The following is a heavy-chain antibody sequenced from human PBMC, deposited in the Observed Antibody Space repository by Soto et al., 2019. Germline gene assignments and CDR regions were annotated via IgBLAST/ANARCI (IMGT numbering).Heavy chain of an antibody. J-gene: IGHJ4*02. CDR3: VMWEKGDY. CDR2: ISTSSSHT. V-gene: IGHV3-11*06. D-gene: IGHD1-26*01. CDR1: GFTFSDYY. Sequence: VQLVESGGGLVQPGGSLRLSCAASGFTFSDYYMSWVRQAPGKGLEWVAYISTSSSHTDYADSVKGRFTVSRDNARSSLYLQMNSLRAEDTAVYYCVMWEKGDYWGQGTLVTVSS.